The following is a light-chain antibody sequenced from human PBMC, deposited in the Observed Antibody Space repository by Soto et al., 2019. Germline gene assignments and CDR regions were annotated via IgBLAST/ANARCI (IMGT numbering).Light chain of an antibody. V-gene: IGKV3-15*01. CDR3: QQYDIWPPYT. CDR2: DAS. J-gene: IGKJ2*01. Sequence: EVVMTQSPASLSASPGERVTLSCRASQNIRSSLAWYQQRPGQAPRLLIYDASTRATGIPPRFSGGGSGTEFTVTISSVQSEDFAIYYCQQYDIWPPYTFGQGTKGEF. CDR1: QNIRSS.